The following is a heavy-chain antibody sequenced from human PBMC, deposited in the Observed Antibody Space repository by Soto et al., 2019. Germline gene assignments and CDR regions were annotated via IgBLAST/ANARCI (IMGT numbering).Heavy chain of an antibody. Sequence: GGSLRLSCAASGFTFSNARINWVRQAPGKGLEWVGRVKSKTHGGTTDYADSVKGRFTISRDNSKNTLYLQMNSLRAEDTAVYYCAKAPGYCSSTSCPETRYCYYGMDVWGQGTTVTVSS. V-gene: IGHV3-15*07. D-gene: IGHD2-2*01. CDR2: VKSKTHGGTT. J-gene: IGHJ6*02. CDR3: AKAPGYCSSTSCPETRYCYYGMDV. CDR1: GFTFSNAR.